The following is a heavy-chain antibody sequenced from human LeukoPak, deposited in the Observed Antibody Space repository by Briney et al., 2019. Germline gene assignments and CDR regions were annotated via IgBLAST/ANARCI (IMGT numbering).Heavy chain of an antibody. CDR3: ARAPNYDFWSGYYGSPYYYYYMDV. Sequence: SETLSLTCAVYGGSFCGYYWSWIRQPPGKGLEWIGEINHSGSTNYNPSLKSRVTISVDTSKNQFSLKLRSVTAADTAVYYCARAPNYDFWSGYYGSPYYYYYMDVWGKGTTVTVSS. J-gene: IGHJ6*03. CDR1: GGSFCGYY. CDR2: INHSGST. V-gene: IGHV4-34*01. D-gene: IGHD3-3*01.